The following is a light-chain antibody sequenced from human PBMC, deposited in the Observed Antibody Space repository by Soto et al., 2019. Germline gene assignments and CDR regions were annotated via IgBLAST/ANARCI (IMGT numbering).Light chain of an antibody. Sequence: IVLTQSPDTLSLSPGERTTLSCRASPSLVRNYLAWHQQKPGKPPRLLIYGASKRAPGIPDRFSASGSGTHFTRTISRLDPDDFAVYYCQQYHISPDTFGQGTKLEIK. V-gene: IGKV3-20*01. CDR1: PSLVRNY. J-gene: IGKJ2*01. CDR2: GAS. CDR3: QQYHISPDT.